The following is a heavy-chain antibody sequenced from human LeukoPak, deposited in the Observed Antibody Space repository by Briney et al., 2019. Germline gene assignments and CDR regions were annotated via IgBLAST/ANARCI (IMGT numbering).Heavy chain of an antibody. D-gene: IGHD2-2*01. CDR2: ISSSSSYI. CDR1: GFTFSSYS. Sequence: GGSLRLSCAASGFTFSSYSMNWVRQAPGKGLEWVSSISSSSSYIYYADSVKGRFTISRDNAKNSLYLQMNSLRAEDTAAYYCAVVVPAATLDYWGQGTLVTVSS. CDR3: AVVVPAATLDY. V-gene: IGHV3-21*01. J-gene: IGHJ4*02.